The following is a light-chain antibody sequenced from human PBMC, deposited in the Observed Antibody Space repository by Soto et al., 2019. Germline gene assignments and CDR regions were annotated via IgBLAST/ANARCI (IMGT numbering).Light chain of an antibody. CDR1: SRDVGGYNY. J-gene: IGLJ2*01. CDR2: EVS. V-gene: IGLV2-14*01. CDR3: SSYTSSSTVV. Sequence: QSALTQPASVSGSPGQSITISCTGTSRDVGGYNYVSWYQQHPGKAPKLMIYEVSNRPSGVSNRFSGSKSGNTASLTISGLQDEDEADYYCSSYTSSSTVVFGGGTKVTVL.